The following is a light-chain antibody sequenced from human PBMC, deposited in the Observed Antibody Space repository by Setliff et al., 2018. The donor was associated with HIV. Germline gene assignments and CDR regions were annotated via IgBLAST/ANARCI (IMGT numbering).Light chain of an antibody. J-gene: IGLJ1*01. Sequence: QSVLAQPASVSGSPGQSITISCTGTSSDIGRYNLVSWYQQYPGKAPKLMIYQATKRPSGVSNRCSGSKSGSTASLTISGLQAEDEADDYCCSNTGSNTYVIGSGTKVTVL. CDR1: SSDIGRYNL. CDR2: QAT. CDR3: CSNTGSNTYV. V-gene: IGLV2-23*01.